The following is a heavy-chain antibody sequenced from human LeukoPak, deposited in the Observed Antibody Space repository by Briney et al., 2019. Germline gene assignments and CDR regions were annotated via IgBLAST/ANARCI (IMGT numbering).Heavy chain of an antibody. D-gene: IGHD3-22*01. J-gene: IGHJ6*03. CDR2: IYHSGST. V-gene: IGHV4-38-2*02. CDR1: GYSISSGYY. Sequence: SETLSLTCTVSGYSISSGYYWGWIRQPPGKGLEWIGSIYHSGSTYYNPSLKSRVTISVDTSKNQFSLKLSSVTAADTAVYYCAREIPSGYYDSSGYYPKSPYYYYYYMDVWGKGTTVTISS. CDR3: AREIPSGYYDSSGYYPKSPYYYYYYMDV.